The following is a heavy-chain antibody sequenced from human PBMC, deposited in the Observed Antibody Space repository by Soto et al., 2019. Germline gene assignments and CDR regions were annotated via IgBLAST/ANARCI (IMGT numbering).Heavy chain of an antibody. CDR1: GYTFTSYA. CDR3: ARGYYYGSGSQNGYYYYGMDV. Sequence: ASVKVSCKASGYTFTSYARHWVRQAPGQRLEWMGWINAGNGNTKYSQKFQGRVTITRDTSASTAYMELSSLRSEDTAVYYCARGYYYGSGSQNGYYYYGMDVWGQGTTVTVSS. D-gene: IGHD3-10*01. CDR2: INAGNGNT. V-gene: IGHV1-3*01. J-gene: IGHJ6*02.